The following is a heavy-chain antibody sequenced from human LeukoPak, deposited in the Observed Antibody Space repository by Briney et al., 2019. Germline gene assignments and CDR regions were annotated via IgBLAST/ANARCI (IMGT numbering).Heavy chain of an antibody. CDR1: GGSISSSGYN. V-gene: IGHV4-39*07. J-gene: IGHJ4*02. CDR2: LYYSGST. Sequence: SETLSLTCTVSGGSISSSGYNWGWIRQPPGKGLEWIGTLYYSGSTNYNPSLKSRVTISVDTSKNQFSLKLSSVTAADTAVYYCARGPLNWGQGTLVTVSS. CDR3: ARGPLN.